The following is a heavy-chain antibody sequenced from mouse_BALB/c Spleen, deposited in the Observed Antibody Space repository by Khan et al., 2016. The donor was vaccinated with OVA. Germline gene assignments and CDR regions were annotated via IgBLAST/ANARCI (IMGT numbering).Heavy chain of an antibody. J-gene: IGHJ2*01. CDR1: GYSITSGYA. CDR2: ISYSGVT. V-gene: IGHV3-2*02. CDR3: SRGNYYGYDSDY. D-gene: IGHD1-2*01. Sequence: EVQLQESGPGLVKPSQSLSLTCTVTGYSITSGYAWNWIRQFPGNKLEWMGNISYSGVTSYTPSFKSRISITRDTSKHQFCFQLNTGTTKDTATYYCSRGNYYGYDSDYWGQGTTLTGSS.